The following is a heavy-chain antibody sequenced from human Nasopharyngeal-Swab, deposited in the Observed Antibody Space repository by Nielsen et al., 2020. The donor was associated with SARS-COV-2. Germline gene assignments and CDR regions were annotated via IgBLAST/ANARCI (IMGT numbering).Heavy chain of an antibody. D-gene: IGHD4-17*01. V-gene: IGHV4-59*13. CDR1: GGSFSSYY. CDR2: IYYSGST. Sequence: SETLSLTCAVYGGSFSSYYWSWIRQPPGKGLEWIGYIYYSGSTNYNPSLKSRVTISVDTSKNQFSLKLSSVTAADTAVYYCARDQRRDYGDYYYYGMDVWGQGTTVTVSS. CDR3: ARDQRRDYGDYYYYGMDV. J-gene: IGHJ6*02.